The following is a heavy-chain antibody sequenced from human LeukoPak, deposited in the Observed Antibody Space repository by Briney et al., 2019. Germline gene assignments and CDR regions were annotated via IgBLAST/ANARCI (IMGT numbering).Heavy chain of an antibody. CDR1: GYSFTSYW. Sequence: GESLKISCKGSGYSFTSYWIGWVRQMPGKGLEWMGIIYPGDSDTRFSPSFQGQVTISADKSISTAYLQWSSLKASDTAMYYCARRGYYYGPGSYYIDAFDIWGQGTMVTVSS. CDR2: IYPGDSDT. D-gene: IGHD3-10*01. V-gene: IGHV5-51*01. J-gene: IGHJ3*02. CDR3: ARRGYYYGPGSYYIDAFDI.